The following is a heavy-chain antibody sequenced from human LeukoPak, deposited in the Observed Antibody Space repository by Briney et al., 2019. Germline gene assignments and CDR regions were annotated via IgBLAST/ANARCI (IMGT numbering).Heavy chain of an antibody. V-gene: IGHV5-51*07. CDR3: ARQVQGMDV. D-gene: IGHD1-1*01. CDR2: IYPGDSET. Sequence: GESLKISCKGSGYCFTSYWIGWVHQMPGKGLEWMGIIYPGDSETRYSPSFQGQVTISADKSISTAYLQWSSLKAADSYMYYCARQVQGMDVWGQGTTVTVSS. J-gene: IGHJ6*02. CDR1: GYCFTSYW.